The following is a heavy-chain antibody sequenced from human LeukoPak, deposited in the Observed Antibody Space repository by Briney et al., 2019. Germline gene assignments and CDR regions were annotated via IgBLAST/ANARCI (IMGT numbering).Heavy chain of an antibody. CDR2: IYSGGTT. Sequence: GGSLRLSCAASGFTVSSNYMSWVRQAPGKGLEWVSNIYSGGTTYYADSVKGRFTISRDNSKNTLYLQMNSLRAEDTAVYYCARGYSYGPLGYWGQGTLVTVSS. CDR3: ARGYSYGPLGY. CDR1: GFTVSSNY. J-gene: IGHJ4*02. D-gene: IGHD5-18*01. V-gene: IGHV3-53*01.